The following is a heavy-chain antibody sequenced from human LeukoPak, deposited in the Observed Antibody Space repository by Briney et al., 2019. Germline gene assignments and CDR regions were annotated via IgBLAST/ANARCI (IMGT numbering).Heavy chain of an antibody. CDR2: ISYDGDNK. J-gene: IGHJ5*02. CDR1: GFTFSSYG. CDR3: AKGSSGVVVVAATQSWFDP. Sequence: GGSLRLSCAASGFTFSSYGMHWVRQAPGKGLEWVAVISYDGDNKYYADSVKGRFTISRDNSKNTLYLQMNSLRAEDTAVYYCAKGSSGVVVVAATQSWFDPWGQGTLVTVSS. D-gene: IGHD2-15*01. V-gene: IGHV3-30*18.